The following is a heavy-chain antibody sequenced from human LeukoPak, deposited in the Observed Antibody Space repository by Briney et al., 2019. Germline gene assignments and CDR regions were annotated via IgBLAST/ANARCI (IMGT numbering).Heavy chain of an antibody. V-gene: IGHV4-38-2*01. CDR2: IYHSGST. CDR1: GYSISSGYY. CDR3: ARWQQLGGYDY. Sequence: PSETLSLTCAVSGYSISSGYYWGWIRQPPGKGLEWIGSIYHSGSTYYNPSLKSRVTISVDTSKNQFSLKLSSVTAADTAVYYFARWQQLGGYDYWGQGTLVTVSS. J-gene: IGHJ4*02. D-gene: IGHD6-13*01.